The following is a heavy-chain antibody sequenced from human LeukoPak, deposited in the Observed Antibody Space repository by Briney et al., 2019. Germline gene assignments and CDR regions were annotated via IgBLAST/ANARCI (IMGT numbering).Heavy chain of an antibody. Sequence: PSETLSPTCAVYGGSFSGYYWSWIRQPPGKGLEWIGEINHGGGTNYNPSLKNRLTISVVTSKNQVSLNLSSATAADTAVYYCARGLSIDGSRYNWFDPWGQGTLVTVSS. D-gene: IGHD3-10*01. J-gene: IGHJ5*02. CDR1: GGSFSGYY. CDR3: ARGLSIDGSRYNWFDP. V-gene: IGHV4-34*01. CDR2: INHGGGT.